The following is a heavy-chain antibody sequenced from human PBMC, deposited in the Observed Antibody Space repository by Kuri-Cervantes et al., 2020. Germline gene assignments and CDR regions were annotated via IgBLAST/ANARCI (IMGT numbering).Heavy chain of an antibody. D-gene: IGHD6-19*01. V-gene: IGHV4-30-2*05. J-gene: IGHJ4*02. CDR2: IYYSGST. CDR1: GGSISSGGYS. Sequence: SETLSLTCAVSGGSISSGGYSWSWIRQPPGKGLEWIGYIYYSGSTNYNPSLKSRVTISVDTSKNQFSLKLSSVTAADTAVYYCARVGVYSSGWTFDYWGQGTLVTVSS. CDR3: ARVGVYSSGWTFDY.